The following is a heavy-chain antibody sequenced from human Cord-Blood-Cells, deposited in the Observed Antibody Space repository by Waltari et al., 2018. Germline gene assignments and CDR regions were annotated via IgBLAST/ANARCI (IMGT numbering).Heavy chain of an antibody. D-gene: IGHD3-3*01. CDR3: ARAPQFSTYYFDY. CDR2: INHSGST. CDR1: GGSFSGYY. V-gene: IGHV4-34*01. J-gene: IGHJ4*02. Sequence: QVQLQQWGAGLLKPSETLSLTCAVYGGSFSGYYWSWIRQPPGKGLEWIGEINHSGSTNYNPSLKSRVTISVDTSKNQFSLKLSSVTAADTAVYYCARAPQFSTYYFDYWGQGTLVTVSS.